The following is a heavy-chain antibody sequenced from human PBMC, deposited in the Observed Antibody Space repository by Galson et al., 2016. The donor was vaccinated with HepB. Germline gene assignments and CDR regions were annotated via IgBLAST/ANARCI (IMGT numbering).Heavy chain of an antibody. Sequence: VKVSCKASEYTFTNYFLHWIRQAPEQGLEWLGKINPTAGNTNYAQNFQGRVTLTRDTSTSTIYMELSSLKSDDTAVYYCARDRAHGYGDQIHAFDIRGQGTMVTVSS. CDR2: INPTAGNT. CDR3: ARDRAHGYGDQIHAFDI. V-gene: IGHV1-46*01. D-gene: IGHD5-18*01. CDR1: EYTFTNYF. J-gene: IGHJ3*02.